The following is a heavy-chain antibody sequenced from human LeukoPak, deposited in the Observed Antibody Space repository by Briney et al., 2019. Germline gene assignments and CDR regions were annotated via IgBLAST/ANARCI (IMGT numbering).Heavy chain of an antibody. Sequence: PSETLSLTCTVYGGSISSGDCYWSWIRQPPGKGLEWIGYIYYSGSTYYNPSLKSRVTISVDTSKNQFSLKLSSVTAADTAVYYCARPVVPAAPDAFDIWGQGTMVTVSS. CDR3: ARPVVPAAPDAFDI. V-gene: IGHV4-30-4*08. J-gene: IGHJ3*02. CDR2: IYYSGST. D-gene: IGHD2-2*01. CDR1: GGSISSGDCY.